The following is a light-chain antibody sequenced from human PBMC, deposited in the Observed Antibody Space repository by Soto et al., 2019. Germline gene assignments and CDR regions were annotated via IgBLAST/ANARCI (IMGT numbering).Light chain of an antibody. Sequence: DIVLTQSPLSLPVTPGEPASISCRSSQSLLHTNGYDCLDWYLQKPGQSPQLLIYLGSTRASGVPDRFSGSGSGTDFALKISRVEAEDVGIYYCMQALQTPPTFGQGTKVEI. J-gene: IGKJ1*01. CDR1: QSLLHTNGYDC. V-gene: IGKV2-28*01. CDR3: MQALQTPPT. CDR2: LGS.